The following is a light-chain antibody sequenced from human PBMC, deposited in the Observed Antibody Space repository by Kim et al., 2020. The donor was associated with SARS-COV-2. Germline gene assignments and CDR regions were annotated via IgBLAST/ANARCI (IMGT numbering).Light chain of an antibody. J-gene: IGLJ3*02. CDR1: SGHSSYA. CDR3: QTWGSGMGV. Sequence: VLTQSPSVSASLGASVKLTCTLSSGHSSYAIAWHQQQPEKGPRYLMKVDSDGSHSKGDGVPNRFSGSSSGTERYLSISSLQSDDEADYYCQTWGSGMGVFGGGTQLTVL. CDR2: VDSDGSH. V-gene: IGLV4-69*01.